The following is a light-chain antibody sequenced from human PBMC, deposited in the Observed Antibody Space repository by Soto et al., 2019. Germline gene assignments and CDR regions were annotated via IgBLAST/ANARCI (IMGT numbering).Light chain of an antibody. CDR1: QSVLYSSNNKNY. CDR2: WGS. CDR3: QQYYSSHT. V-gene: IGKV4-1*01. Sequence: DIVMTQSPDSLAVSLGERATINCKSSQSVLYSSNNKNYLAWYQQKPGQPPKLLVYWGSTRGSGVPDRFSGSGSGTDFTLTISSLQAEYVAVYYCQQYYSSHTFGQGTRLE. J-gene: IGKJ5*01.